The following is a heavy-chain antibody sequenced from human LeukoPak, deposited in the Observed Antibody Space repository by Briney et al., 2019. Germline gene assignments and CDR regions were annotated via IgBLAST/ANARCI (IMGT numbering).Heavy chain of an antibody. V-gene: IGHV4-59*01. CDR1: GGSISSYY. D-gene: IGHD1-26*01. Sequence: SETLSLTCTVSGGSISSYYWSWIRQPPGKGLEWIGYIYYSGSTNYNPSLKSRVTISVDTSKNQFSLQLSSVTAADTAVYYCARIGTSEFDPWGQGTLVTVSS. CDR2: IYYSGST. CDR3: ARIGTSEFDP. J-gene: IGHJ5*02.